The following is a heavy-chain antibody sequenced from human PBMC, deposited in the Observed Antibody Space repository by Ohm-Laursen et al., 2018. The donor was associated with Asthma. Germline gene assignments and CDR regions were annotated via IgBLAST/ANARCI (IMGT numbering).Heavy chain of an antibody. V-gene: IGHV1-3*01. CDR2: INAGNGNT. J-gene: IGHJ3*02. CDR1: GYTFTSYA. D-gene: IGHD1-1*01. CDR3: ARSAVRGDDAFDI. Sequence: ASVKVSCKLSGYTFTSYAMHWVRQAPGQRLEWMGWINAGNGNTKYSQKFQGRVTITRDTSASTAYMELSSLRSEDTAVYYCARSAVRGDDAFDIWGQGTMVTVSS.